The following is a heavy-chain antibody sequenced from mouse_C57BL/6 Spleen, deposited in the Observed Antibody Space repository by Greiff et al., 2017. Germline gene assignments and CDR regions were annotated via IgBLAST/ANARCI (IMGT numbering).Heavy chain of an antibody. CDR2: ISSGGDYI. CDR1: GFTFSSYA. J-gene: IGHJ4*01. D-gene: IGHD1-1*02. CDR3: TRGLFDYAMDY. V-gene: IGHV5-9-1*02. Sequence: EVHLVESGEGLVKPGGSLKLSCAASGFTFSSYAMSWVRQTPEKRLEWVAYISSGGDYIYYADTVKGRFTISRDNARNTLYLQMSSLKSEDTAMYYCTRGLFDYAMDYWGQGTSVTVSS.